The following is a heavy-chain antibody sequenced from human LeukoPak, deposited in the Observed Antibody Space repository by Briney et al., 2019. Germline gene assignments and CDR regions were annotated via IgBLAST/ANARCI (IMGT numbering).Heavy chain of an antibody. CDR3: ARDHSSSWYLGSRPIYYYYYYMDV. D-gene: IGHD6-13*01. CDR2: IYYSGST. CDR1: GGSISSSSYY. Sequence: PSETLSLTCTVSGGSISSSSYYWGWIRQPPGKGLEWIGSIYYSGSTYYNPSLKSRVTISVDTSENQFSLKLSSVTAADTAVYYCARDHSSSWYLGSRPIYYYYYYMDVWGKGTTVTVSS. V-gene: IGHV4-39*07. J-gene: IGHJ6*03.